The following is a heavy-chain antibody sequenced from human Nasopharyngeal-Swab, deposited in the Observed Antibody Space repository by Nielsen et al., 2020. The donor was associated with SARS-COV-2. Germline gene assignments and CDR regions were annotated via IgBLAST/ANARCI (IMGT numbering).Heavy chain of an antibody. J-gene: IGHJ4*02. CDR1: GFTFSDSA. V-gene: IGHV3-73*01. D-gene: IGHD2-21*02. CDR2: IRSKGNNYAT. Sequence: GGSLRLSCAASGFTFSDSAIHWVRQASGKGLEWVGRIRSKGNNYATAYSASVKGRFIIFRDDPTNTAYLQLHSLTTDDTSVYYCTRCGGGCYSGRDYWGQATLVTVSS. CDR3: TRCGGGCYSGRDY.